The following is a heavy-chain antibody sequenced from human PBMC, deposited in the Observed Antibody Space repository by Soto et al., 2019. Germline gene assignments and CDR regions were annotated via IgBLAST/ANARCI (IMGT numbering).Heavy chain of an antibody. Sequence: PSAALSLTCTLSGGSINNSGYYWTWIRQHPRKGLEWIGYIYYSGNTFYNPSLKSRVSISVDTSKNQFSLNLTSVTAADTAVFYCGRADWSAWTAYWGHRTLVTVSP. CDR2: IYYSGNT. CDR1: GGSINNSGYY. V-gene: IGHV4-31*03. CDR3: GRADWSAWTAY. D-gene: IGHD1-1*01. J-gene: IGHJ4*01.